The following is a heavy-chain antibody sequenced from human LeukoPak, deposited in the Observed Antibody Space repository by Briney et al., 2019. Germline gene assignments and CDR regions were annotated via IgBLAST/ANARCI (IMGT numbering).Heavy chain of an antibody. D-gene: IGHD2-15*01. CDR1: GGTSSSYA. CDR2: IIPIFGTA. V-gene: IGHV1-69*06. J-gene: IGHJ4*02. Sequence: SVKVSCKASGGTSSSYAISWVRQGPGQGLEWMGGIIPIFGTANYAQKFQGRVTITADKSTSTAYMELSSLRSEDTAVYYCARGDGGSPVFDYWGQGTLVTVSS. CDR3: ARGDGGSPVFDY.